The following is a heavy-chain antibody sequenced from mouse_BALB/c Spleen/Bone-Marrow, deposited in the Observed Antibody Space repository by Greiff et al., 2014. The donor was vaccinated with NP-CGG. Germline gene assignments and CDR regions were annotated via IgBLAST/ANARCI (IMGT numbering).Heavy chain of an antibody. V-gene: IGHV1-5*01. CDR2: VYPGNNDT. D-gene: IGHD1-1*01. CDR3: TRYYYGGRDWYSDV. Sequence: VQLQQSGAVLARPGASVRMSCKASGYTFTSFWMHWVKQRPGQGLEWIGAVYPGNNDTNYDQNFKGKAKLTAVTSTSTAYMEFSSLTNEDSAAYYCTRYYYGGRDWYSDVWGAGTTVTVSS. J-gene: IGHJ1*01. CDR1: GYTFTSFW.